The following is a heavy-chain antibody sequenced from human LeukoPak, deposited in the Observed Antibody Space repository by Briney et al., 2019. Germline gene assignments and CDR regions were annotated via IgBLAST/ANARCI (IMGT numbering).Heavy chain of an antibody. J-gene: IGHJ4*02. CDR1: GFTFDNYR. V-gene: IGHV3-23*01. CDR3: TKRVKYGGTWDHFAD. D-gene: IGHD1-26*01. CDR2: VNADGGNT. Sequence: GGSLRLSCAASGFTFDNYRMSWVRQAPGKGLEWVSTVNADGGNTYYADSVKGRSTISRDNSKSTLILQMNSLRVEDTALYYCTKRVKYGGTWDHFADWGQGTLVTVSS.